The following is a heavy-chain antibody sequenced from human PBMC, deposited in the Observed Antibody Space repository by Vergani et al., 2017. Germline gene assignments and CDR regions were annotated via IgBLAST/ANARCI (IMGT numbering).Heavy chain of an antibody. V-gene: IGHV3-15*01. CDR2: IKSKTDGGTT. D-gene: IGHD2-2*02. J-gene: IGHJ3*02. CDR1: GFTFSNAW. CDR3: TTDVYCSSTSCYRPYDAFDI. Sequence: EVQLLESGGGLVKPGGSLRLSCAASGFTFSNAWMSWVRQAPGKGLEWVGRIKSKTDGGTTDYAAPVKGRFTISRDDSKNTLYLQMNSLKTEDTAVYYCTTDVYCSSTSCYRPYDAFDIWGQGTMVTVSS.